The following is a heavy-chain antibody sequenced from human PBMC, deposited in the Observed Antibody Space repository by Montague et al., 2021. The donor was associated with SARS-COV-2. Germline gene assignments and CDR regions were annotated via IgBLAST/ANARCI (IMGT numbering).Heavy chain of an antibody. CDR1: GGSISSGSYF. CDR3: ARDAGIAATGLNWFDP. CDR2: IYTSGST. V-gene: IGHV4-61*02. Sequence: TLSFTCTVSGGSISSGSYFWSWIRQPAGKGLEWIGRIYTSGSTNYNPSLKSRVTISVDTSKNQFSLKLSSVTAADTAVYYCARDAGIAATGLNWFDPWGQGTLVTVSS. J-gene: IGHJ5*02. D-gene: IGHD6-13*01.